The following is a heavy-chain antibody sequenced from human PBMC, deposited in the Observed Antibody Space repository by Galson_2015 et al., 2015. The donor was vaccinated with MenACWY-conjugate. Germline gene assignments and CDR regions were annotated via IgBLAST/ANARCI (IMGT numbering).Heavy chain of an antibody. J-gene: IGHJ6*02. V-gene: IGHV5-51*01. CDR3: ARHPPGGRGMDV. Sequence: QSGAEVTQPGESLTTSCKGSGYYFTSYWVDWVRQIPGKGLEWMGLISPGDSNTRYSPSFQGQVTISADKSISTAYLQWSSLKASDTAMYYCARHPPGGRGMDVWGQGTTVTVSS. CDR1: GYYFTSYW. CDR2: ISPGDSNT. D-gene: IGHD1-26*01.